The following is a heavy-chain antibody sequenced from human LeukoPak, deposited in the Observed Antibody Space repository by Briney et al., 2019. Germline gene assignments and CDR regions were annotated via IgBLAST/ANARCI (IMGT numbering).Heavy chain of an antibody. CDR1: GFTFSSYS. CDR3: AKGRYYDILTGYFFDY. J-gene: IGHJ4*02. Sequence: GGSLRLSCAASGFTFSSYSMNWVRQAPGKGLEWVSSISSSSSYIYYADSVKGRFTISRDNAKNSLYLQMNSLRAEDTAVYYCAKGRYYDILTGYFFDYWGQGTLVTVSS. CDR2: ISSSSSYI. D-gene: IGHD3-9*01. V-gene: IGHV3-21*04.